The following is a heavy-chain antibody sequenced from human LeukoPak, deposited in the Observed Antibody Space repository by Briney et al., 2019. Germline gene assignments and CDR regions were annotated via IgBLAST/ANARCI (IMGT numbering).Heavy chain of an antibody. CDR3: ARDAVVVVAASGPGYYFDY. D-gene: IGHD2-15*01. Sequence: QPGGSLRLSCAASGFTFSSYEMNWVRQAPGKGLEWVSYISSSGSTIYYADSVKGRFTISRDNAKNSLYLQMNSLRAEDTAVYYCARDAVVVVAASGPGYYFDYWGQGTLVTVSS. V-gene: IGHV3-48*03. J-gene: IGHJ4*02. CDR2: ISSSGSTI. CDR1: GFTFSSYE.